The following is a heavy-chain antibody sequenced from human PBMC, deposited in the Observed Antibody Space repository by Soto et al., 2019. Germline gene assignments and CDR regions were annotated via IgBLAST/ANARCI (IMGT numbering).Heavy chain of an antibody. D-gene: IGHD6-19*01. V-gene: IGHV1-69*08. CDR3: AREGRNSGGYSSGWYGWFDP. Sequence: QVQLVQSGAEVKKPGSSVKVSCKASGGTFSSYTISWVRQAPGQGLEWMGRIIPILGIANYAQKFQGRVTITADKSTSTAYMELSSLRSEDTAVYYCAREGRNSGGYSSGWYGWFDPWGQGTLVTVSS. J-gene: IGHJ5*02. CDR1: GGTFSSYT. CDR2: IIPILGIA.